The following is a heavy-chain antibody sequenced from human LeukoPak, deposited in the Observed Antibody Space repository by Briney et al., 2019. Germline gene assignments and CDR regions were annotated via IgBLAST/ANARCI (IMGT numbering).Heavy chain of an antibody. CDR3: ARDPGYAAEFDY. J-gene: IGHJ4*02. Sequence: GGSLRLSCAASGFTFSSYSMNWVRQALGKGLDWVSSISSSSSYIYYADSVKGRFTISRDNAKNSLYLQMNSLRAEDTAVYYCARDPGYAAEFDYWGQGTLVTVSS. V-gene: IGHV3-21*01. D-gene: IGHD5-12*01. CDR1: GFTFSSYS. CDR2: ISSSSSYI.